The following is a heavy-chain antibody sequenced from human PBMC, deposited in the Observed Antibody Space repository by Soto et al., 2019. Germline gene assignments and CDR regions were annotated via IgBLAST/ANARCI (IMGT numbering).Heavy chain of an antibody. CDR3: ARGGVSTRAFDY. D-gene: IGHD3-3*01. V-gene: IGHV5-51*01. Sequence: GASLKISCKGSGYNFAGYWIAWVRQMPGKGLELMGIIYPSDSDTRYRPSFQGQVTISADKFISSAYLQWSSLRASDTTMYYCARGGVSTRAFDYWGQGTPVTVSS. CDR2: IYPSDSDT. CDR1: GYNFAGYW. J-gene: IGHJ4*02.